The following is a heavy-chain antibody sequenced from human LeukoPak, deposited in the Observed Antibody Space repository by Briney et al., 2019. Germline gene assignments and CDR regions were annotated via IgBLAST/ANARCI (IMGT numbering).Heavy chain of an antibody. V-gene: IGHV3-30*18. Sequence: GGSLRLSCAASGFTFRSYGMHWVRQAPGKGLEWVAVISYDGSKNYYADSVKGRLTISRESAKNTLYVQMNSLRVEDTAVYYCAKDRSPYGDYPHFAMDVWGQGTTVTVSS. J-gene: IGHJ6*02. CDR1: GFTFRSYG. CDR3: AKDRSPYGDYPHFAMDV. D-gene: IGHD4-17*01. CDR2: ISYDGSKN.